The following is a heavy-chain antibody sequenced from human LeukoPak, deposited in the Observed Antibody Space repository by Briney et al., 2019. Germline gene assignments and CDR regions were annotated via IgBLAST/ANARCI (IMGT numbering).Heavy chain of an antibody. CDR1: GFTFSSYA. J-gene: IGHJ4*02. CDR2: ISGSGGST. CDR3: AKDRMRIAVAGTDY. Sequence: GESLKVSCAASGFTFSSYAMSWVRQAPGKGLEWVSAISGSGGSTYYADSVKGRFTISRDNSKNTLYLQMNSLRAEDTAVYYCAKDRMRIAVAGTDYWGQGTLVTVSS. D-gene: IGHD6-19*01. V-gene: IGHV3-23*01.